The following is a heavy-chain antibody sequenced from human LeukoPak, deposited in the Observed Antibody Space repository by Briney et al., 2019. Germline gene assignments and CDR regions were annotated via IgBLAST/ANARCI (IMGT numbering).Heavy chain of an antibody. V-gene: IGHV4-39*07. J-gene: IGHJ6*03. CDR1: GGSISSSSYY. Sequence: PSETLSLTCTVSGGSISSSSYYWGWIRQPPGKGLEWIGSIYYSGSTYYNPSLKSRVTISVDTSKNQFSLKLSSVTAADTAVYYCARYGAHQTAVYYYYYMDVWGKGTTVTVSS. CDR3: ARYGAHQTAVYYYYYMDV. CDR2: IYYSGST. D-gene: IGHD4-17*01.